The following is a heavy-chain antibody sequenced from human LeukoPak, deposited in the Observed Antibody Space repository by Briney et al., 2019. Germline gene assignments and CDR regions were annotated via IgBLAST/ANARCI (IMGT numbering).Heavy chain of an antibody. Sequence: ASVKVSCKASGYTFTSYAMNWVRQAPGQGLEWMGWINTNTGNPTYAQGFTGRFVFSLDTSVSTAYLQISSLKAEDTAVYYCARDACTNGVCLFDNWGQGTLVTVSS. V-gene: IGHV7-4-1*02. CDR3: ARDACTNGVCLFDN. J-gene: IGHJ4*02. CDR1: GYTFTSYA. D-gene: IGHD2-8*01. CDR2: INTNTGNP.